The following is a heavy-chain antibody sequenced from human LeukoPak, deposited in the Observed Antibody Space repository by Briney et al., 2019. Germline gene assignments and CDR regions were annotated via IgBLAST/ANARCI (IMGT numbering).Heavy chain of an antibody. CDR1: GGSISSSSYY. J-gene: IGHJ5*02. CDR2: IYYSGST. Sequence: PSETLSLTCTVSGGSISSSSYYWGWIRQPPGKGLEWIGSIYYSGSTYYNPSLKSRVTISVDTSKNQFSLKLSSVTAADTAVYYCARLEYSYGSDWFDPWGQGTLVTVSS. CDR3: ARLEYSYGSDWFDP. D-gene: IGHD5-18*01. V-gene: IGHV4-39*01.